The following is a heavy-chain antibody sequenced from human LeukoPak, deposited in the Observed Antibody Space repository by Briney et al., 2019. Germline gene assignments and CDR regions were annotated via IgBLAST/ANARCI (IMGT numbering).Heavy chain of an antibody. Sequence: GGSLRLSCAASGFTFSSYAMSWVRQTPGKGLEWVSAISGSGASTYYADSVKGRFTISRDNSKNTLYLQMNSLRSEDTAVYYCAKDGIVVEGYFDYWGQGTLVTVSS. CDR2: ISGSGAST. D-gene: IGHD2-2*01. J-gene: IGHJ4*02. CDR3: AKDGIVVEGYFDY. V-gene: IGHV3-23*01. CDR1: GFTFSSYA.